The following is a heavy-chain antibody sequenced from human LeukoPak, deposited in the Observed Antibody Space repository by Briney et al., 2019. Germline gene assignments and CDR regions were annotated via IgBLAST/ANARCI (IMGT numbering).Heavy chain of an antibody. V-gene: IGHV3-74*01. Sequence: GGSLRLSCAASGFPFSSYAMYWVRQAPGKGLVWVARVHGDGYSISYVDSVRGRFTISRDNAKDTLYLHMNSLRPEDTAVYYCARAQVGAPTDFWGQGTLVTVSS. CDR1: GFPFSSYA. J-gene: IGHJ4*02. D-gene: IGHD1-26*01. CDR3: ARAQVGAPTDF. CDR2: VHGDGYSI.